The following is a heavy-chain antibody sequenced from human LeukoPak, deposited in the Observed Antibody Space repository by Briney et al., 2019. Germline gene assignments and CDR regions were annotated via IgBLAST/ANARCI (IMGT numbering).Heavy chain of an antibody. CDR1: GFTFSSYD. J-gene: IGHJ6*03. V-gene: IGHV3-13*01. Sequence: GGSLRLSCAASGFTFSSYDMHWVRQAIGKGLEWVSSIGTAGKTNYPGSVKGRFTISRENAKNSLYLQMNSLRAGDTAVYYCARWTPWYYYMDVWGKGTTVTVSS. CDR3: ARWTPWYYYMDV. CDR2: IGTAGKT. D-gene: IGHD3/OR15-3a*01.